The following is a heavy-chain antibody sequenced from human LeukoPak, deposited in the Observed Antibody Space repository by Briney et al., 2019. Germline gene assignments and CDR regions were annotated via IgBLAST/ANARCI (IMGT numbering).Heavy chain of an antibody. Sequence: GGSLRLFCAASGFTFSSYWMHWVRQAPGKGLVWVSRINTDGSSTKYADSVKGRFTISRDNAKNTLYLQMNSLRAEDTAVYYCARQYYHDSSGYPFDYWGQGTLVTVSS. D-gene: IGHD3-22*01. CDR1: GFTFSSYW. CDR3: ARQYYHDSSGYPFDY. J-gene: IGHJ4*02. CDR2: INTDGSST. V-gene: IGHV3-74*03.